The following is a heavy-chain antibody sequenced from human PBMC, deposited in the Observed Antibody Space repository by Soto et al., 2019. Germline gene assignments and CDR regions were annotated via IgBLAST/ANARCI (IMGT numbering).Heavy chain of an antibody. CDR1: GFSLSTSGVA. J-gene: IGHJ1*01. CDR2: IYWDNDK. CDR3: THRSSRYFHN. Sequence: QITLKESGPTLVKPTQTLTLTCTFSGFSLSTSGVAVGWIRQPPGKALEWLALIYWDNDKRYSPSLKSRLTITKATSQNQVVLIMTDLDPVDTATYYCTHRSSRYFHNWGQGTLVTISS. V-gene: IGHV2-5*02.